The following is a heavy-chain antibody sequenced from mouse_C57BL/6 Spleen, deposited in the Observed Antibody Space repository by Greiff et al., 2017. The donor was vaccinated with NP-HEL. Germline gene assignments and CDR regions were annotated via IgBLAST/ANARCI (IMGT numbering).Heavy chain of an antibody. CDR3: AGFDVRTAHWMDY. CDR1: GYTFTGYW. Sequence: VQLQQSGAELMKPGASVKLSCKASGYTFTGYWIEWVKQRPGHGLEWIGEILPGSGSTTYNEKFKGKATFTADTSSNTAYMQLSSLTTEDSAIYYCAGFDVRTAHWMDYWGQGTSVTVSS. D-gene: IGHD3-2*02. V-gene: IGHV1-9*01. CDR2: ILPGSGST. J-gene: IGHJ4*01.